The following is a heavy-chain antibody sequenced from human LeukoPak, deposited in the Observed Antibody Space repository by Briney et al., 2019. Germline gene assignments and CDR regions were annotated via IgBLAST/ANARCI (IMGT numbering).Heavy chain of an antibody. CDR1: GGSIRSSYYY. J-gene: IGHJ5*02. CDR3: AREDYGDYWFDP. V-gene: IGHV4-39*07. Sequence: PSETLSLTCTVSGGSIRSSYYYWGWIRQPPGKGLEWIGSIYDSGSTCYNPSLKSRVTISVDTSKNQFSLKLSSVTAADTAVYYCAREDYGDYWFDPWGQGTLVTVSS. CDR2: IYDSGST. D-gene: IGHD4-17*01.